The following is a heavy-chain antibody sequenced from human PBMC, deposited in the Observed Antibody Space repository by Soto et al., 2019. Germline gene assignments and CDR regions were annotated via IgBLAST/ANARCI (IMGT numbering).Heavy chain of an antibody. CDR2: IDSNGQIT. V-gene: IGHV3-64D*06. CDR3: VKDRLRHCTSTSCYILDY. CDR1: GFTFSEYT. D-gene: IGHD2-2*01. Sequence: TGGSLRLSCSASGFTFSEYTMHWVRQTPEKXLEYISVIDSNGQITDYAESVKGRFAISRDNSKNTLYLQMTSLRTDDTALYYCVKDRLRHCTSTSCYILDYWGQGTPVTVSS. J-gene: IGHJ4*02.